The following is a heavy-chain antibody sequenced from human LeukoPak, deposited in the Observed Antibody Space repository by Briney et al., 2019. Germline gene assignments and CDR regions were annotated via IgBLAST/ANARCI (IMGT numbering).Heavy chain of an antibody. CDR2: IYSGGST. D-gene: IGHD3-22*01. CDR1: GFTVSSNY. Sequence: GGSLRLSCAASGFTVSSNYMSWVRQAPGKGLEWVSVIYSGGSTYYADSVKGRFTISRDNSKNTLYLQMNSLRAEDTAVYYCARGRYDSSGYYRSSPDWYFDLWGRGTLVTVSS. V-gene: IGHV3-53*01. CDR3: ARGRYDSSGYYRSSPDWYFDL. J-gene: IGHJ2*01.